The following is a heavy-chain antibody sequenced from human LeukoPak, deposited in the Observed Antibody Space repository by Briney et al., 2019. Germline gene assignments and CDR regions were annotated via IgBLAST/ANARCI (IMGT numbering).Heavy chain of an antibody. Sequence: SETLSLTCTVSGYSISSGYYWGWIRRPPGKGLEWIGSIYHSGSTYYNPSLKSRVTISVDTSKNQFSLKLSSVTAADTAVYYCARDTAMGHGDAFDIWGQGTMVTVSS. J-gene: IGHJ3*02. CDR2: IYHSGST. V-gene: IGHV4-38-2*02. CDR1: GYSISSGYY. CDR3: ARDTAMGHGDAFDI. D-gene: IGHD5-18*01.